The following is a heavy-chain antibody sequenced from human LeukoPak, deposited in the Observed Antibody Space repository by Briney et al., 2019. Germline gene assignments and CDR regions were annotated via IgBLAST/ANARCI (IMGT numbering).Heavy chain of an antibody. CDR2: INHSGST. J-gene: IGHJ5*02. D-gene: IGHD1-26*01. CDR3: ARYSGSSTGPYWFDP. V-gene: IGHV4-34*01. Sequence: SETLSLTCAVYGGSFSGYYWSWIRQPPGKGLEWIGEINHSGSTNYNPSLKSRVTISVDTSKNQFSLKLSSVTAADTAVYYCARYSGSSTGPYWFDPWGQGTLVTVSS. CDR1: GGSFSGYY.